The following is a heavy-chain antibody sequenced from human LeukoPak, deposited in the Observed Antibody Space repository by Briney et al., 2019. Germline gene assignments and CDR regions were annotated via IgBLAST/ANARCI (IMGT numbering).Heavy chain of an antibody. Sequence: GSVNVSRKASRYTSSRYSIRGVRPPPGEGREWLGWISGDNGNTNYAQKLQGRVTMTTDTSTSTAYMNLRSLRSDDTAMYYCASYYYGSGSYYNAGGFDIWGQGTMVTVSS. J-gene: IGHJ3*02. D-gene: IGHD3-10*01. V-gene: IGHV1-18*01. CDR3: ASYYYGSGSYYNAGGFDI. CDR1: RYTSSRYS. CDR2: ISGDNGNT.